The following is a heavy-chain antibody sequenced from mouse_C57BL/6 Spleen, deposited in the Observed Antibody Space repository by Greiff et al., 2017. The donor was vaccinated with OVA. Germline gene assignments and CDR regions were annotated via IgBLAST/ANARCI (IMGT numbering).Heavy chain of an antibody. Sequence: EVHLVASGGGLVQPGGSMKLSCVASRFTFSNYWMNWVRQSPEKGLEWVAQIRLNSDNCATHYAESVKGRFTISRDASKSSVYLQRNNLKTEDTGIYYCTGFMDYWGQGTSVTVSS. CDR2: IRLNSDNCAT. V-gene: IGHV6-3*01. CDR1: RFTFSNYW. CDR3: TGFMDY. J-gene: IGHJ4*01.